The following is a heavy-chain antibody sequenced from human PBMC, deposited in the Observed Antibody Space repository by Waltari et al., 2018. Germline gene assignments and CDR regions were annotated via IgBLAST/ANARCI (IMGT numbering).Heavy chain of an antibody. Sequence: QLQLQESGPGLVKPSETLSLTCTVSGGSISSSSYYWGWIHQPPGKGLEWIGSIYYRGGTNYNPSLKSRVTISVDTSKNQFSLKLSSVTAADTAVYYCARDRRGSIAARPGPNWFDPWGQGTLVTVSS. J-gene: IGHJ5*02. CDR2: IYYRGGT. CDR1: GGSISSSSYY. D-gene: IGHD6-6*01. CDR3: ARDRRGSIAARPGPNWFDP. V-gene: IGHV4-39*07.